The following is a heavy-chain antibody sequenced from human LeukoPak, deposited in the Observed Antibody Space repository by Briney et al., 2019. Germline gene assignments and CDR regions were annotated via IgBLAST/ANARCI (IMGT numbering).Heavy chain of an antibody. CDR1: GGSISSYY. CDR2: IYYSGST. Sequence: PSETLSLTCTVSGGSISSYYWSWIRQPPGKGLEWTGYIYYSGSTNYNPSLKSRVTISVDTSKNQFSLKLSSVTAADTAVYYCARGRRYYDSSGRYFDFWGQGTLVTVSS. D-gene: IGHD3-22*01. CDR3: ARGRRYYDSSGRYFDF. V-gene: IGHV4-59*08. J-gene: IGHJ4*02.